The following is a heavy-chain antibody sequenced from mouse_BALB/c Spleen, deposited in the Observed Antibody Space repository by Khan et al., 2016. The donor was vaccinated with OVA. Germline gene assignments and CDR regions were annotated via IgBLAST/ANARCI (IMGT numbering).Heavy chain of an antibody. J-gene: IGHJ3*01. D-gene: IGHD2-1*01. V-gene: IGHV1-7*01. CDR1: GYTFTTYW. CDR3: ARRGLDGIFVY. CDR2: INPSTGYT. Sequence: QVQLQQSGAELAKPGASVKMSCTASGYTFTTYWMHWVKQRPGQGLEWIGYINPSTGYTEHNQNFKDKATLTADESSSTAYMQLNSLTSEDSAVYYCARRGLDGIFVYWGQGTLVTVSA.